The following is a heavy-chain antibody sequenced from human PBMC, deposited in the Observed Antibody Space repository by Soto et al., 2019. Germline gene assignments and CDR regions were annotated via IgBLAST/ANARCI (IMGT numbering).Heavy chain of an antibody. Sequence: GASVKVSCKASGYTFTSYAMHWVRQAPGQRLEWMGWINAGNGNTKYSQKFQGRVTITRDTSASTAYMELSSLRSEDTAVYYCARKWDYYDSSGYRFFAFDIWGQGTMVT. CDR1: GYTFTSYA. V-gene: IGHV1-3*01. D-gene: IGHD3-22*01. CDR2: INAGNGNT. CDR3: ARKWDYYDSSGYRFFAFDI. J-gene: IGHJ3*02.